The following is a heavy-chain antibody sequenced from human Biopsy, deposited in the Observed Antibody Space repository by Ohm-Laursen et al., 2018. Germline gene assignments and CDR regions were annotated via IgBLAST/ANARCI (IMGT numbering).Heavy chain of an antibody. CDR1: EFTVSSNY. CDR2: ISDDGSGE. Sequence: SLRLSCTASEFTVSSNYMAWVRQAPGKGLEWVAIISDDGSGEYYADSLQGRFIISRDNPKNTVYLQMNSLRAEDTAVYFCARDGKRWDYSAYFSWHFDLWGRGTLVTVSS. V-gene: IGHV3-30*03. D-gene: IGHD4-11*01. CDR3: ARDGKRWDYSAYFSWHFDL. J-gene: IGHJ2*01.